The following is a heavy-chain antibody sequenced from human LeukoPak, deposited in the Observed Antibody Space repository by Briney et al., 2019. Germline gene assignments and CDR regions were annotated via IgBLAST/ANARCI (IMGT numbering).Heavy chain of an antibody. J-gene: IGHJ4*02. CDR3: ARGHNRLDY. CDR2: ISFDASNK. D-gene: IGHD1-14*01. Sequence: PGGSLRLSCAASGFTFSSYGMHWVRQAPGKGLEWVAVISFDASNKYYADSVKGRFTISRDNSKNTLYLLMNSLRADDTSVYYCARGHNRLDYWGQGTLVTVSS. V-gene: IGHV3-30*03. CDR1: GFTFSSYG.